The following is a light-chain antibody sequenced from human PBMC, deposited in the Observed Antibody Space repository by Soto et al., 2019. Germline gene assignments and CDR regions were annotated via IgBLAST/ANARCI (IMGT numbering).Light chain of an antibody. CDR3: QQRSNWPPIT. CDR1: QGIGDT. J-gene: IGKJ5*01. V-gene: IGKV3D-20*02. Sequence: EVVMRQSPATLSVSPGEGATLSCRASQGIGDTLAWYQHKPGQAPRLLIYGASSRATGIPDRFSGSGSGTDFTLTISRLEPEDFAVYYCQQRSNWPPITFGQGTRLEIK. CDR2: GAS.